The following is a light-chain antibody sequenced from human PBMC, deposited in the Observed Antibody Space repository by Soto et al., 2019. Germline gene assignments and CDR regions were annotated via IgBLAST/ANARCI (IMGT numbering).Light chain of an antibody. CDR2: LEGSGSY. Sequence: QSVLTQSSSASASLGSSVKLTCTLSSGHSSYIIAWHQQQPGKAPRYLMKLEGSGSYNKGSGVPDRFSGSSSGADRYLTISNLQCEYEADYYCETWDSNTHTVFGGGTKVTVL. CDR1: SGHSSYI. J-gene: IGLJ3*02. V-gene: IGLV4-60*02. CDR3: ETWDSNTHTV.